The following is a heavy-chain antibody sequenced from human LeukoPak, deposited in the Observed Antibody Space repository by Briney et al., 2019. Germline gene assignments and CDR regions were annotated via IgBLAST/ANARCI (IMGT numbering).Heavy chain of an antibody. J-gene: IGHJ4*02. V-gene: IGHV3-23*01. Sequence: GGSLRLSCAGSGFIFSNYAMSWVRQAPGQGLEWVSTISNSGDATFYADAVKGRFTISRDNSKNTLYLQMYSLRAEDTAIYYCAKAPPYTKYFDYWGQGTLLTVSS. CDR1: GFIFSNYA. D-gene: IGHD1-1*01. CDR3: AKAPPYTKYFDY. CDR2: ISNSGDAT.